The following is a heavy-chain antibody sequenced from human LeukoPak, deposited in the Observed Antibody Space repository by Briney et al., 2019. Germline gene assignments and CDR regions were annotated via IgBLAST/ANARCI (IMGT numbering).Heavy chain of an antibody. J-gene: IGHJ4*02. V-gene: IGHV3-23*01. Sequence: GGSLRLSCAGSGFIFSNYAMSWVRQAPGQGLEWVSTISNSGDATFYADAVKGRFTISRDNSKNTLYLQMYSLRAEDTAIYYCAKAPPYTKYFDYWGQGTLLTVSS. CDR1: GFIFSNYA. D-gene: IGHD1-1*01. CDR3: AKAPPYTKYFDY. CDR2: ISNSGDAT.